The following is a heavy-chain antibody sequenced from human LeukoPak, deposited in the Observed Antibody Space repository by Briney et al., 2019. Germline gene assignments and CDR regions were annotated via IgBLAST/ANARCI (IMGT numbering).Heavy chain of an antibody. Sequence: GGSLRLSCAASGFTFDDYAMHWVRQAPGKGLEWVSGISWNSGSIGYADSVKGRFTISRDNAKNSLYLQMNSLRAEDTALYYCAKDQEDGYSSGCLDYWGQGTLVTVSS. CDR2: ISWNSGSI. CDR3: AKDQEDGYSSGCLDY. CDR1: GFTFDDYA. J-gene: IGHJ4*02. V-gene: IGHV3-9*01. D-gene: IGHD6-19*01.